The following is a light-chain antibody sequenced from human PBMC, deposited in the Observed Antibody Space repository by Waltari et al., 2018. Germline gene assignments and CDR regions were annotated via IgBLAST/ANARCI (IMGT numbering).Light chain of an antibody. J-gene: IGKJ2*01. CDR3: QQYGTSPYT. CDR1: QSVYSSY. V-gene: IGKV3-20*01. Sequence: SGRTSQSVYSSYLAWYQQKPGQAPRLLIYGASNRATGIPDRFSGSGSGTDFALTISRLEPEDFALYYCQQYGTSPYTFGQGTKLEV. CDR2: GAS.